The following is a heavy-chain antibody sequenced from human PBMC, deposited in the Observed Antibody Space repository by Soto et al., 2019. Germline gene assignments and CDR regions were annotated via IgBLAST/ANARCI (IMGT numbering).Heavy chain of an antibody. CDR1: GFTFSDQG. CDR3: ARDREGGQSCFDS. J-gene: IGHJ4*02. Sequence: ESGGGVVQPGRSLRLSCAASGFTFSDQGMHWVRQAPGKGLEWVAVIWYDGSNKYYGDSVKGRFTISRDTSKKTLYLQMNSRRVEDTAVYYCARDREGGQSCFDSWGQGTLVTVSS. CDR2: IWYDGSNK. V-gene: IGHV3-33*01. D-gene: IGHD1-26*01.